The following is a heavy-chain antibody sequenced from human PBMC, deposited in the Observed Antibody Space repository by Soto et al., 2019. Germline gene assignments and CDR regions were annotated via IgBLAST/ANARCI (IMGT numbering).Heavy chain of an antibody. CDR1: GFTFSSYG. Sequence: GGSLRLSCAASGFTFSSYGMHWVRQAPGRGLEWVAVISYDGSNKYYADSVKGRFTISRDNSKNTLYLQMNSLRAEDTAVYYCAKEAQWSQSGYNYYGMDVWGQGTTVTVSS. CDR3: AKEAQWSQSGYNYYGMDV. V-gene: IGHV3-30*18. CDR2: ISYDGSNK. J-gene: IGHJ6*02. D-gene: IGHD3-3*01.